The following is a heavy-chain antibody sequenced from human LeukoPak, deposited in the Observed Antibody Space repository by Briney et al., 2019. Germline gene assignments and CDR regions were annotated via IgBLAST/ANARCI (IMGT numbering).Heavy chain of an antibody. CDR1: GVYNICNSYD. CDR2: VYYSGST. Sequence: PSETLFLTCSCSGVYNICNSYDWRWIRQPPGKGLEWIGTVYYSGSTYYSSSLKSRVTISVDTSKDQVSLKLNSVPAADTSVYYYARGHRGDSGVDYFYGLDFWRQGTTVTVSS. J-gene: IGHJ6*01. V-gene: IGHV4-39*01. D-gene: IGHD1-26*01. CDR3: ARGHRGDSGVDYFYGLDF.